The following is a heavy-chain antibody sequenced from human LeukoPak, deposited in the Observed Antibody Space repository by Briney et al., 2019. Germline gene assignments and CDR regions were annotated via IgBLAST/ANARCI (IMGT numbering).Heavy chain of an antibody. Sequence: ASVKVSCKASGYTFTSYDINWARQATGQGLEWMGWMNPNSGNTGYAQKFQGRVTMTRNTSISTAYMELSSLRSEDTAVYYCARGPPGRSRKIAVAGSYWFDPWGQGTLVTVSS. J-gene: IGHJ5*02. D-gene: IGHD6-19*01. CDR2: MNPNSGNT. CDR1: GYTFTSYD. V-gene: IGHV1-8*01. CDR3: ARGPPGRSRKIAVAGSYWFDP.